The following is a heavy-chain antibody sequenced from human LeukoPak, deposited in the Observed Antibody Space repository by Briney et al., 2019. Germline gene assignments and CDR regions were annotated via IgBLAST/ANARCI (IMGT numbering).Heavy chain of an antibody. CDR2: IIPIFGTA. J-gene: IGHJ4*02. Sequence: SVKVSCKASGYTFTGYYMHWVRQAPGQRLEWMGRIIPIFGTANYAQKFQGRVTITTDESTSTAYMELSSLRSEDTAVYYCARVEVAAAGPSWPPIDYWGQGTLVTVSS. CDR1: GYTFTGYY. D-gene: IGHD6-13*01. V-gene: IGHV1-69*05. CDR3: ARVEVAAAGPSWPPIDY.